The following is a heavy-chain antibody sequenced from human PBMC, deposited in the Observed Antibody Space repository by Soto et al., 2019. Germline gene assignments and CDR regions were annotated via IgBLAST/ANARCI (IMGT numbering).Heavy chain of an antibody. CDR3: GSPTATKGY. CDR1: GFTLTTYT. Sequence: GGSLRLSCAASGFTLTTYTMTWVRQAPGKGLEWVSSITTGGLYIYYADSVKGRFTVSRDDAKNSLYLQMNSLRAEDTAVYYCGSPTATKGYWGQGTLVTVSS. CDR2: ITTGGLYI. V-gene: IGHV3-21*01. J-gene: IGHJ4*02.